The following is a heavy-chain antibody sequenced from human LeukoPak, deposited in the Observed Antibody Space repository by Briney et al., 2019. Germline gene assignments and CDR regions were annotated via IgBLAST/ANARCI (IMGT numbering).Heavy chain of an antibody. J-gene: IGHJ5*02. CDR2: IYYSGST. CDR3: AREPYP. CDR1: GGSISSYY. V-gene: IGHV4-59*12. Sequence: PSETLSLTCTVSGGSISSYYWSWIRQPPGKGLEWIAYIYYSGSTNYNPSLKSRVTISVDTSKNQFSLQLSSVTPEDTAVYYCAREPYPWGQGTLVTVSS.